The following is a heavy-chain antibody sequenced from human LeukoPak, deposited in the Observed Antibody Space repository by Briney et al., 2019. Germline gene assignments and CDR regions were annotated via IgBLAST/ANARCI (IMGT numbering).Heavy chain of an antibody. D-gene: IGHD3-22*01. J-gene: IGHJ4*01. CDR2: IRSKEYDGTT. CDR1: GFTVNTYD. Sequence: PGGSLRLSCAASGFTVNTYDMHWVRQAPGRGLEWVGFIRSKEYDGTTEYAASVKGRFFMSRDDSKSIAFLHMNNLKIEDTAVYYCSSQPHYYDGRDYLDFWGRGTLVTVSS. V-gene: IGHV3-49*04. CDR3: SSQPHYYDGRDYLDF.